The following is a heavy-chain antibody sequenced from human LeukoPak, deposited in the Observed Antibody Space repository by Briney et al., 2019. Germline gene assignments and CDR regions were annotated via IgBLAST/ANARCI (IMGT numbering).Heavy chain of an antibody. V-gene: IGHV1-2*02. CDR3: ARDRTRTGYSSGWYHDY. CDR1: GYTFTGYY. CDR2: IYPNSGGT. J-gene: IGHJ4*02. Sequence: ASVKVSCKASGYTFTGYYMHWVRQAPGQGLEWMGWIYPNSGGTNYAQKFQGRVTMTRDTSISTAYMELSRLRSDDTAVYYCARDRTRTGYSSGWYHDYWGQGTLVTVSS. D-gene: IGHD6-19*01.